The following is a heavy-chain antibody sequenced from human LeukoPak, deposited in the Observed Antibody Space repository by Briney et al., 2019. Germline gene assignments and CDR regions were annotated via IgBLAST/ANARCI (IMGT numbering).Heavy chain of an antibody. CDR2: IYYSGST. CDR3: ARHTVATGSGFDY. D-gene: IGHD4-17*01. V-gene: IGHV4-39*01. CDR1: GGSISSSSYY. Sequence: PSETLSLTCTVSGGSISSSSYYWGWIRQPPGKGLEWIGSIYYSGSTYYNPSLKSRVTISVDTSKNQFSLKLSSVTAADTAVYYCARHTVATGSGFDYWGQGTLVTVSS. J-gene: IGHJ4*02.